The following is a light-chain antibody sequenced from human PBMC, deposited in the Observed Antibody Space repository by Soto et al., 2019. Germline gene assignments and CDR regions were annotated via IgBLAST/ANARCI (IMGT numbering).Light chain of an antibody. CDR3: SSYASSSTLVV. V-gene: IGLV2-14*01. CDR1: SSDIGGYNY. J-gene: IGLJ2*01. CDR2: DVS. Sequence: QSALTQPASVSGSPGQSITISCTGTSSDIGGYNYVSWYQQHPGKAPKLIIYDVSNRPSGASNRFSGSKSGNMASLTISGLQAEDEADYYCSSYASSSTLVVFGGGTKLTVL.